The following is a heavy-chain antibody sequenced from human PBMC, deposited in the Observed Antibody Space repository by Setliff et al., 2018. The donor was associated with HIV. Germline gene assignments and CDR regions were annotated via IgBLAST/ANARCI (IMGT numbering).Heavy chain of an antibody. D-gene: IGHD6-19*01. CDR3: ARVSRSGWFFDW. CDR2: ISSYNGNT. J-gene: IGHJ4*02. CDR1: GYNFSSNG. Sequence: VASVKVSCKASGYNFSSNGTSWVRQAPGQGLEWMGWISSYNGNTKYAQKVQDRVTMTKDTSTSTAYMELRSLRSDDTAVYYCARVSRSGWFFDWWGQGSLVTVSS. V-gene: IGHV1-18*01.